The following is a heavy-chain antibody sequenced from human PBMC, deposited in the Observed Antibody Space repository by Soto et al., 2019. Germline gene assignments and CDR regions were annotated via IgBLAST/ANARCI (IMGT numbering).Heavy chain of an antibody. J-gene: IGHJ3*02. Sequence: QVQLVESGGGVVQPGRSLRLSCAASGFTFSSYGMHWVRQAPGKGLEWVAVISYDGSNKYYADSVKGRFTISRDNSKNTLYLQMNSLRAEDTAVYYCALGVRGHLFDAFDIWGQGTMVTVSS. CDR1: GFTFSSYG. CDR3: ALGVRGHLFDAFDI. V-gene: IGHV3-30*03. D-gene: IGHD3-10*01. CDR2: ISYDGSNK.